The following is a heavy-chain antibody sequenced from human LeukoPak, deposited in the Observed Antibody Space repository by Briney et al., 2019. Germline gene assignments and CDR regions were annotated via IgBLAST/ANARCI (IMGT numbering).Heavy chain of an antibody. Sequence: ASVKVSSKASGYTFTGYYMHWVRQAPGQGLEWMGWIKPNNGGTNYAQKFQGRVTMTRDTSISTAYMELSRLRSDDTAVYYCARARGDIVVVPAAIWFDPWGQGTLVTVSS. CDR3: ARARGDIVVVPAAIWFDP. D-gene: IGHD2-2*01. CDR2: IKPNNGGT. J-gene: IGHJ5*02. CDR1: GYTFTGYY. V-gene: IGHV1-2*02.